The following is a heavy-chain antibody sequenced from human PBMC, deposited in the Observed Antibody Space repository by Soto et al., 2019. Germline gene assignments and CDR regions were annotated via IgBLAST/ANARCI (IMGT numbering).Heavy chain of an antibody. D-gene: IGHD6-13*01. V-gene: IGHV4-4*02. Sequence: QVQLQESGPGLVKPSGTLSLTCAVSGDSISGSNWWSWVRQSPGKGLEWIGEIYHSGNTNYHPSLEGRATVLVDQAKDQVVLRLNAVTATDTAVYYCVMVVWVVPAPGTSGWFDPWGQGTLVTVSS. CDR2: IYHSGNT. CDR1: GDSISGSNW. CDR3: VMVVWVVPAPGTSGWFDP. J-gene: IGHJ5*02.